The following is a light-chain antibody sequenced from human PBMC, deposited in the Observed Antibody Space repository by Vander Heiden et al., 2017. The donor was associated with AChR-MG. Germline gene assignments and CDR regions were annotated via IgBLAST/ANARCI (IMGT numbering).Light chain of an antibody. CDR1: SSDFRPYNS. Sequence: QSALTPPRSVSVSPRHSVTISCTGTSSDFRPYNSVSRYQQRPGKAPKLMIYDVSKRPSGVPDRFSGSKSGNTASLTISGLQAEDEADYYCCSYAGRYTYVFGTGTEVTVL. CDR2: DVS. CDR3: CSYAGRYTYV. J-gene: IGLJ1*01. V-gene: IGLV2-11*01.